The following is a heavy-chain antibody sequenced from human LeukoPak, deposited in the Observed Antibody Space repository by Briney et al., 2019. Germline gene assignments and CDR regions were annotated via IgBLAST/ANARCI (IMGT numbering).Heavy chain of an antibody. V-gene: IGHV3-33*01. D-gene: IGHD4-17*01. CDR3: ERGLGDYGDYVAFDI. CDR1: GFTFSSYG. Sequence: GGSLRLSCAASGFTFSSYGMHWVRQAPGKGLEWVAVIWYDGSNKYYADSVKGRFTISRDNSKNTLYLQMNSLRAEDTAVYYCERGLGDYGDYVAFDIWGQGTMVTVSS. CDR2: IWYDGSNK. J-gene: IGHJ3*02.